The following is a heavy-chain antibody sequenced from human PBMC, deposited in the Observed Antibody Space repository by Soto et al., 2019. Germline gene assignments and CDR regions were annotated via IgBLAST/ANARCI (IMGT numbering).Heavy chain of an antibody. Sequence: SETLSLTCTVSGGSISSSSYYWGWIRQPPGKGLEWIGSIYYSGSTYYNPSLKSRVTISVVTSKNQFSLKLSSVTAADTAVYYCAKRTYDYGDYYYYGMDVWGQGTTVTVSS. V-gene: IGHV4-39*01. D-gene: IGHD4-17*01. J-gene: IGHJ6*02. CDR2: IYYSGST. CDR3: AKRTYDYGDYYYYGMDV. CDR1: GGSISSSSYY.